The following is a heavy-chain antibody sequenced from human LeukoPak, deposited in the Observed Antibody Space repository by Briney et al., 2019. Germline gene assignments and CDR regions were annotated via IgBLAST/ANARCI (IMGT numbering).Heavy chain of an antibody. CDR2: IIPILGIA. J-gene: IGHJ4*02. CDR1: GGTFSSYA. Sequence: SVKVSCKASGGTFSSYAISWVRQAPGQGLEWMGRIIPILGIANHAQKFQGRVTITADKSTSTAYMELSSLRSEDTAVYYCARVAEMRRSGGSYYFDYWGQGTLVTVSS. V-gene: IGHV1-69*04. D-gene: IGHD2-15*01. CDR3: ARVAEMRRSGGSYYFDY.